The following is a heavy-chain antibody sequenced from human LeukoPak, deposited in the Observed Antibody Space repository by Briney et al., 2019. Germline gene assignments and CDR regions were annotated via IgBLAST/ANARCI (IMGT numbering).Heavy chain of an antibody. V-gene: IGHV4-39*07. Sequence: PSETLSLTCTVSGGSISSSSYYWGWIRQPPGKGLEWIGEINHSGSTNYNPSLKSRVTISVDTSKNQFSLKLSSVAAADTAVYYCARGPEIRGVDFDPWGQGTLVTVSS. CDR1: GGSISSSSYY. D-gene: IGHD5-24*01. CDR2: INHSGST. J-gene: IGHJ5*02. CDR3: ARGPEIRGVDFDP.